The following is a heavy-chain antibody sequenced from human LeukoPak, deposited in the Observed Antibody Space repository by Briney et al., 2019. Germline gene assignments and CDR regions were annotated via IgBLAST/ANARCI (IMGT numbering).Heavy chain of an antibody. Sequence: ASVKVSCKASGYTFTGYYIHCVRQAPGQGLEWMGWINPNSGATTYAQKFQGRVTMTRDTSISTAYLELSRLRSDDTAVYCCARAANAGPTTGLFDYWGLGTLVTVSS. CDR1: GYTFTGYY. CDR3: ARAANAGPTTGLFDY. D-gene: IGHD1-26*01. V-gene: IGHV1-2*02. CDR2: INPNSGAT. J-gene: IGHJ4*02.